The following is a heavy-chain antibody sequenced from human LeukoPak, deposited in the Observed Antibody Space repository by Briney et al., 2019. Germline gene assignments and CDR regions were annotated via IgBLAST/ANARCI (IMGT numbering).Heavy chain of an antibody. Sequence: GGSLRLSCAASGFTFSSYGMHWVRQAPGKGLEWVAVIWYDGSNKYYADSVEGRFTISRDNSKNTLYLQMNSLRAEDTAVYYCASAVSSGWSYFDYWGQGTLVTVSS. CDR2: IWYDGSNK. V-gene: IGHV3-33*01. CDR3: ASAVSSGWSYFDY. J-gene: IGHJ4*02. D-gene: IGHD6-19*01. CDR1: GFTFSSYG.